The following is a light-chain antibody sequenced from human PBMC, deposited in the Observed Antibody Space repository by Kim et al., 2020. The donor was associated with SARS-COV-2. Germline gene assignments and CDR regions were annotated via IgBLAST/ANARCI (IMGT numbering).Light chain of an antibody. V-gene: IGKV1-5*03. CDR2: KAS. Sequence: DIQMTQSHSTLSASVGDRVTITCRASQSISDWLAWYQQKPGKAPKLLIYKASSLESEVPSRFSGSGFGTEFTLTISSLQPDDFATYYCQQYNSYSTFGQGTKVDIK. CDR1: QSISDW. J-gene: IGKJ1*01. CDR3: QQYNSYST.